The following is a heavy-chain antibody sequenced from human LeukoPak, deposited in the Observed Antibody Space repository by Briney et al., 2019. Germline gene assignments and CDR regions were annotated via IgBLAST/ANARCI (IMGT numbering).Heavy chain of an antibody. CDR2: IYHSGTT. V-gene: IGHV4-38-2*02. D-gene: IGHD3-22*01. J-gene: IGHJ3*02. Sequence: SETLSLTCTVSGYSVTINYYWGWIRQPPGKGLEWIGSIYHSGTTYYNPSLKSRLALSLDTSRNQFSLKLNSVTAADTAVYYCAKSNGYGLIDIWGQGTMVTVSS. CDR1: GYSVTINYY. CDR3: AKSNGYGLIDI.